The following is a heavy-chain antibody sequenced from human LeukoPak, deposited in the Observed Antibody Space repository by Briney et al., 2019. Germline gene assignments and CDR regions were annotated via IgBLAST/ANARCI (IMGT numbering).Heavy chain of an antibody. CDR3: ARAYSGYDFFDY. J-gene: IGHJ4*02. V-gene: IGHV1-69*13. CDR1: GGTFSRYA. CDR2: SIPIFGTA. Sequence: SVTVSFTGSGGTFSRYAISWVRQAPGQGLEWMGVSIPIFGTANYAQKFQGRVTITADESTSTAYMEVSSLRSEDTAVYYCARAYSGYDFFDYWGQGILVTVSS. D-gene: IGHD5-12*01.